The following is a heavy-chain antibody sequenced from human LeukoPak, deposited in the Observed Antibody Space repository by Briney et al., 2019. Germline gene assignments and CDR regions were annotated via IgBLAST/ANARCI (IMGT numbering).Heavy chain of an antibody. Sequence: SETLSLTCSVSGGSIRSYYWSWLRQPPGKGLEWIGYIYYSGSTNYNPSLKSGVTISVDTSKNQFSLKLRSVTAADTAVYYCARVNYDSSGYSYYFDHWGQGALVTVSS. CDR2: IYYSGST. J-gene: IGHJ4*02. V-gene: IGHV4-59*01. CDR1: GGSIRSYY. CDR3: ARVNYDSSGYSYYFDH. D-gene: IGHD3-22*01.